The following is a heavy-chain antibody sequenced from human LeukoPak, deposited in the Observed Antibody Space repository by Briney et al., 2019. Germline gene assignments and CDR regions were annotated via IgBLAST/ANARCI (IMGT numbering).Heavy chain of an antibody. J-gene: IGHJ4*02. CDR2: ISAAGDSS. V-gene: IGHV3-23*01. D-gene: IGHD3-16*01. Sequence: GGSLRLSCEASGLTFSSYTMSWVRQAPGTELEWVSVISAAGDSSFYADSVKGRFTISRDNSKNTLYLQMNSLRAEDTATYYCANHLIGGGSRNLDQWGQGTLVTVSS. CDR1: GLTFSSYT. CDR3: ANHLIGGGSRNLDQ.